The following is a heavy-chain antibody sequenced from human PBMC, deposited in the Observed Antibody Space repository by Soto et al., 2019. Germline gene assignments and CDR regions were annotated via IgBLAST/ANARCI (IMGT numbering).Heavy chain of an antibody. CDR1: CYTFTSNR. CDR3: ARLLGQWITGTTT. Sequence: GKVSCNASCYTFTSNRIGLVRQAPGQGLEWMGWINVYNGNTKYAQQLQGRVTLTTDTSTSTAYMDLRSLRSDDTAVYYCARLLGQWITGTTTWGQGTLVTVSS. CDR2: INVYNGNT. V-gene: IGHV1-18*04. D-gene: IGHD1-7*01. J-gene: IGHJ5*02.